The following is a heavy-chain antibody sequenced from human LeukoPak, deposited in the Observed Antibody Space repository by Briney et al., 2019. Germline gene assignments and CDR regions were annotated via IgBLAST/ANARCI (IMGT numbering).Heavy chain of an antibody. CDR1: GGSISGYY. Sequence: SETLSLTCTVSGGSISGYYWSWIRQPAGKGLEWIGRVYSSGGPNYNPSLKNRVTMSVVTSDNQFSLKLSSVTAADTAVYYCARSGPLPPSNFDYWGQGILVTVSS. J-gene: IGHJ4*02. CDR3: ARSGPLPPSNFDY. V-gene: IGHV4-4*07. CDR2: VYSSGGP.